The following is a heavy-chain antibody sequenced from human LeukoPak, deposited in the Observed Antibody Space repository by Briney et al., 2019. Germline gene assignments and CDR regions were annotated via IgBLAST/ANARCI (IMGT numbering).Heavy chain of an antibody. CDR1: GFTFTNYY. CDR3: ARSRLPAATITPNDY. CDR2: INQVGTET. V-gene: IGHV3-7*03. J-gene: IGHJ4*02. D-gene: IGHD5-12*01. Sequence: PGGSLRLSCAVSGFTFTNYYMSWVRQAPGKGLEWVANINQVGTETFYVDSVKGRFTISRDNAKNSLYLQMSSLRAEDTAVYYCARSRLPAATITPNDYRGQGALVTVSS.